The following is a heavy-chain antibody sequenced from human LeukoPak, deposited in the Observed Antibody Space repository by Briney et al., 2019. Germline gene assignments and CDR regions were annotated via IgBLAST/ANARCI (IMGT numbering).Heavy chain of an antibody. V-gene: IGHV2-5*02. J-gene: IGHJ4*02. Sequence: SGPTLVNPTQTLTLTCTFSGFSLSTSGVGVGWIRQPPGKALEWLALIYWDDDKRYSPSLKSRLTITKDTSKNEVALTMTNMDPVDTATYYCVHLYYYDTSGSKQIDYWGQGTLVTVSS. D-gene: IGHD3-22*01. CDR2: IYWDDDK. CDR1: GFSLSTSGVG. CDR3: VHLYYYDTSGSKQIDY.